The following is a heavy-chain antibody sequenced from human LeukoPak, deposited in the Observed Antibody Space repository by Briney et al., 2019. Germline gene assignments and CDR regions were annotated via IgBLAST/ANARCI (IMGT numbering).Heavy chain of an antibody. D-gene: IGHD4-17*01. CDR1: GVTLGTYA. CDR2: ISSSGSGGNT. CDR3: AKMGRTSVTSEIDY. V-gene: IGHV3-23*01. Sequence: GGSLRLSCAASGVTLGTYAMSWARQAPGKGLEWVSGISSSGSGGNTYYADSVKGRFTISRDYSKNTLYLQMNSLRAEDTAIYYCAKMGRTSVTSEIDYWGQGTLVTVSS. J-gene: IGHJ4*02.